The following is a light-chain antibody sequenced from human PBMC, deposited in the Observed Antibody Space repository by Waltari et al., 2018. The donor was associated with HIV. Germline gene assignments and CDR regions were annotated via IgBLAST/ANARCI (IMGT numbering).Light chain of an antibody. CDR1: SGDVGGYNF. J-gene: IGLJ2*01. CDR2: NVN. V-gene: IGLV2-14*03. Sequence: QSALTQPASVSGSLGQSITISCPGTSGDVGGYNFFSWYQQHPGKAPKLIIYNVNSRPSGVSIRFSGSRSANTASLTISGLQAEDEADYFCCSYTSSGPRYVLFGGGTRLTVL. CDR3: CSYTSSGPRYVL.